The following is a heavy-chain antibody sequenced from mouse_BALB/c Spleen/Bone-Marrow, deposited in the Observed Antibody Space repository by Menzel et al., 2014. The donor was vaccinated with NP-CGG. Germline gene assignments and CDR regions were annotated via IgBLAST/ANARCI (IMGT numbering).Heavy chain of an antibody. CDR3: ARFSQLGLLAY. V-gene: IGHV1-55*01. CDR1: GYNFTSYW. D-gene: IGHD3-1*01. CDR2: IYPSSGST. Sequence: QVQLQQSGAELVKPGTSVKLSCKASGYNFTSYWINWVKLRPGQGLEWIGDIYPSSGSTNYNEKFKSKATLTVDTSSSTAYMQLSSLASEDSALYYCARFSQLGLLAYWGQGTLVTVSA. J-gene: IGHJ3*01.